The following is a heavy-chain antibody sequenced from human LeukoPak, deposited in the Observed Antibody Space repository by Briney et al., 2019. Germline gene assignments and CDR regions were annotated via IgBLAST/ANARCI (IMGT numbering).Heavy chain of an antibody. V-gene: IGHV3-73*01. CDR3: TRADYGDQLLNWFDP. Sequence: GSLRLSCAASGFTFSGSAMHWVRQASGKGLEWVGRIRSKANNYATAYAASVKGRFTISRDDSKNTAYLQMNSLKTEDTAVCYCTRADYGDQLLNWFDPWGQGTLVTVSS. CDR2: IRSKANNYAT. J-gene: IGHJ5*02. CDR1: GFTFSGSA. D-gene: IGHD4-17*01.